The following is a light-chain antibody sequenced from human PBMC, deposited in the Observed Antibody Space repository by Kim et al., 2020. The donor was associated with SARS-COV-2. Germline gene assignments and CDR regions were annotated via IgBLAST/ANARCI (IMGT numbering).Light chain of an antibody. CDR3: QQYGSSPAT. J-gene: IGKJ1*01. Sequence: SPGERATPSCRASQTVTSNYLAWYQQKPGQAPRLRIYGASSRATGISDRFSGSGSGTDFTLTISRLEPEDFAVYYCQQYGSSPATFGQGTKVDSK. V-gene: IGKV3-20*01. CDR2: GAS. CDR1: QTVTSNY.